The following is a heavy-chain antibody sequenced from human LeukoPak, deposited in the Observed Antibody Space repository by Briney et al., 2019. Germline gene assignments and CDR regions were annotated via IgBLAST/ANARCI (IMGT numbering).Heavy chain of an antibody. J-gene: IGHJ5*02. CDR1: GGTFSSYA. CDR3: ARWGEQLGGRLNWFDP. D-gene: IGHD6-6*01. Sequence: ASVKVSCKASGGTFSSYAISWVRQAPGQGLEWMGGIIPIFGTANYAQKFEGRVTITADESTSTAYMELSSLRSGDTAVYYCARWGEQLGGRLNWFDPWGQGTLVTVSS. V-gene: IGHV1-69*13. CDR2: IIPIFGTA.